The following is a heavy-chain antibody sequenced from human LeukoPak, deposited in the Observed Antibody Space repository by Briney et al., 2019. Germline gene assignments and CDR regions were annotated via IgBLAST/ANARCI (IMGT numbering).Heavy chain of an antibody. D-gene: IGHD4-17*01. J-gene: IGHJ6*03. V-gene: IGHV3-74*01. CDR2: INTDGTRT. CDR3: AGGISTVTHYYYMDV. CDR1: GFSFSSYW. Sequence: QPGGSLRLSCAASGFSFSSYWMHWVRLAPGKGLVWVSHINTDGTRTSYADSVKGRFTISRDNAKNTLSLQMDSLGTEDTAVYYCAGGISTVTHYYYMDVWGKGTTVTVSS.